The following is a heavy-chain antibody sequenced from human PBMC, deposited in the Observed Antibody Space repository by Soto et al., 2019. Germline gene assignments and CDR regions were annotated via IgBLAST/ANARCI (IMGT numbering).Heavy chain of an antibody. J-gene: IGHJ1*01. CDR2: INHSGST. CDR1: GGSFSNYY. V-gene: IGHV4-34*01. D-gene: IGHD5-18*01. Sequence: LSLTCAVYGGSFSNYYWNWVRQPPGKGLEWIGEINHSGSTNYNPSLKSRVTISVDMSKNQFSLKLTSVTAADTAMYYCAKGEYTYGSEYLKHWGEGTMVTVYS. CDR3: AKGEYTYGSEYLKH.